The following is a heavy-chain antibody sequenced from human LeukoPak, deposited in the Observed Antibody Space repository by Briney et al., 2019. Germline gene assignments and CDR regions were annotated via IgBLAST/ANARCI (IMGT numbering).Heavy chain of an antibody. CDR1: GYTFTSYG. V-gene: IGHV1-69*13. Sequence: SVKVSCKASGYTFTSYGISWVRQAPGQGLEWMGGIIPIFGTANYAQKFQGRVTITADESTSTAYMELSSLRSEDTAVYYCARSSNCGGDCYYFDYWGQGTLVTVSS. J-gene: IGHJ4*02. CDR2: IIPIFGTA. D-gene: IGHD2-21*02. CDR3: ARSSNCGGDCYYFDY.